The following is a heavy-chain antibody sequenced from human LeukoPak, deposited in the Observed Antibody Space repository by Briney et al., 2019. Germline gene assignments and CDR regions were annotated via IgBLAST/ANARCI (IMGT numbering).Heavy chain of an antibody. CDR2: INPNSGGT. D-gene: IGHD3-10*01. Sequence: ASVKVSCKASGYTFTGYYMHWVRQAPGQGLEWMGWINPNSGGTNYAQKFQGRVTMTRDTSISTAYMELSRLRSDDTAVYYCARDMGRGVIIRSWFDPWGQGTLVTVSS. CDR1: GYTFTGYY. V-gene: IGHV1-2*02. CDR3: ARDMGRGVIIRSWFDP. J-gene: IGHJ5*02.